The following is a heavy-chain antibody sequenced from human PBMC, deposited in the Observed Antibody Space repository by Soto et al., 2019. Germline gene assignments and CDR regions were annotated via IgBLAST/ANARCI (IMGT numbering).Heavy chain of an antibody. J-gene: IGHJ4*02. V-gene: IGHV4-38-2*02. D-gene: IGHD1-26*01. CDR2: IYHSGST. CDR1: VYSISSGYY. Sequence: PSETLSLTCAVSVYSISSGYYWGCIRQPPGKGLEWIGSIYHSGSTYYNPSLKSRVTISVDTSKNQFSLKLSSVTAADTAVYYCARDPTPGSGNYWGQGTLVTVSS. CDR3: ARDPTPGSGNY.